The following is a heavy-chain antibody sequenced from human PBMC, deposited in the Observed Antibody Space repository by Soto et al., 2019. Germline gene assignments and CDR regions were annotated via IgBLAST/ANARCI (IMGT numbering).Heavy chain of an antibody. J-gene: IGHJ4*02. CDR2: IKQDGSEK. V-gene: IGHV3-7*01. D-gene: IGHD6-6*01. CDR1: GFTFSSYW. Sequence: PGGSLRLSCAASGFTFSSYWMSWVRQAPGKGLEWVANIKQDGSEKYYVDSVKGRFTISRDNAKNPLYLQMNSLRAEDTAVYYCARDGWGWGIAARPDYWGQGTLVTVSS. CDR3: ARDGWGWGIAARPDY.